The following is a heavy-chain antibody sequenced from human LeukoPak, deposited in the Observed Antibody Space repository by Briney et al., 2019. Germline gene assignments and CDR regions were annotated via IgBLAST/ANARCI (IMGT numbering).Heavy chain of an antibody. J-gene: IGHJ4*02. CDR2: IYSGGST. Sequence: GGSPRLSCAASEFSVGSNYMTWVRQAPGKGLEWVSLIYSGGSTYYADSVKGRFTISRDNAKNSLYLQMNSLRAEDTAVYYCARDPSRITMIVVGDDYWGQGTLVTVSS. D-gene: IGHD3-22*01. V-gene: IGHV3-66*01. CDR1: EFSVGSNY. CDR3: ARDPSRITMIVVGDDY.